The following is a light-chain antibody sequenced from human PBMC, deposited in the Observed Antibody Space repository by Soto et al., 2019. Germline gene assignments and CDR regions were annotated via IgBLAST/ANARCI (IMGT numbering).Light chain of an antibody. CDR1: NSNIGDKA. Sequence: QSVLTQPPSASGTPGQRVTISCSGSNSNIGDKAVTWYQQIPGTAPKVVIHSDDQRPSGVPDRFSGSKSGNSASLAISAVQSEDEADYFCASWDDSLTLVFGGWTKLTDL. CDR3: ASWDDSLTLV. J-gene: IGLJ2*01. V-gene: IGLV1-44*01. CDR2: SDD.